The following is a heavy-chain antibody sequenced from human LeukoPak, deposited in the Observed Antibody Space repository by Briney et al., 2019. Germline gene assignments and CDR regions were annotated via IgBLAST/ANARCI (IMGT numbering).Heavy chain of an antibody. CDR2: ISWDGGST. J-gene: IGHJ4*02. CDR1: GFTFDDYT. V-gene: IGHV3-43*01. D-gene: IGHD4-17*01. CDR3: AKNYGYGDYTAFDY. Sequence: GGSLRLSCAASGFTFDDYTMHWVRQAPGKGLEWVSLISWDGGSTYYADSVKGRFTISRDNSKNSLYLQMNSLRTEDTASYYCAKNYGYGDYTAFDYWGQGTLVTVSS.